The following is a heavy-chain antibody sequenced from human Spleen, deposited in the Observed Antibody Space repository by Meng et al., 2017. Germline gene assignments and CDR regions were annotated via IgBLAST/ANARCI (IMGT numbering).Heavy chain of an antibody. CDR3: ARDEDISAAGKLFGDY. J-gene: IGHJ4*02. Sequence: QGQLVESGAEVKKPGASVKVPCKPSGYNFPDYYIPWVRRAPGQGLEWMGRINPKSGDTPYAQKFQARVTMTGDTSISTAYMELSGLRSDDTAMYYCARDEDISAAGKLFGDYWGQGTLVTVSS. CDR1: GYNFPDYY. V-gene: IGHV1-2*06. D-gene: IGHD6-25*01. CDR2: INPKSGDT.